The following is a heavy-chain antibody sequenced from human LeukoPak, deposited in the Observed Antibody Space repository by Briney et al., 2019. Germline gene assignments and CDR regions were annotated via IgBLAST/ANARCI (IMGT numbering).Heavy chain of an antibody. D-gene: IGHD3-10*01. CDR2: ISYDGSNK. Sequence: HPGRSLRLSCAASGFTFSSYGMHWVRQAPGKGLEWEAVISYDGSNKYYADSVKGRFTISRDNSKNTLYLQMNSLRAEDTAVYYSAKDLLEYYYGSGSPHDYWGQGTLVTVSS. CDR1: GFTFSSYG. V-gene: IGHV3-30*18. J-gene: IGHJ4*02. CDR3: AKDLLEYYYGSGSPHDY.